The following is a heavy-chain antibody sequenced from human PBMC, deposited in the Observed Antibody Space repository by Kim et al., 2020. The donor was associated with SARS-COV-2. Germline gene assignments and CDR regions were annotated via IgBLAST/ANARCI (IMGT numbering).Heavy chain of an antibody. D-gene: IGHD3-16*01. CDR3: ARAVGGFGGDTTFDY. V-gene: IGHV1-3*01. Sequence: ASVKVSCKASGYTFTSYAMHWVRQAPGQRLEWMGWINAGNGNTKYSQKFQGRVTITRDTSASTAYMELSSLRSEDTAVYYCARAVGGFGGDTTFDYWGQGTLVTVSS. CDR1: GYTFTSYA. CDR2: INAGNGNT. J-gene: IGHJ4*02.